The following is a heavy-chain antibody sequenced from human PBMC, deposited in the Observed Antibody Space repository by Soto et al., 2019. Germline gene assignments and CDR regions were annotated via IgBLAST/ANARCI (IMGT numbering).Heavy chain of an antibody. Sequence: QVQLQESGPGLVKPSETLSLTCTVSGGSISSYYWSWIRQPPGKGLEWIGYIYYSGSTNYNPSLKSRVTTSVDTSKNQFSLKLSSVTAADTAVYYCARTYYDFWSGSDKGEGFDYWGQGTLVTVSS. CDR2: IYYSGST. D-gene: IGHD3-3*01. CDR3: ARTYYDFWSGSDKGEGFDY. J-gene: IGHJ4*02. CDR1: GGSISSYY. V-gene: IGHV4-59*01.